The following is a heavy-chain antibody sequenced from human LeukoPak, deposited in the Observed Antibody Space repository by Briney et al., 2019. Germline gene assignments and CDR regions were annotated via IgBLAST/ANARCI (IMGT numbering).Heavy chain of an antibody. V-gene: IGHV4-34*01. CDR3: ARVNQGSGSYYKTNYYYGMDL. J-gene: IGHJ6*02. Sequence: PSETLSLTCAVYGGSFSGYYWSWIRQPPGKGLEWIGEMNHSGSTNYNPSLKSRVTISVDTSKNQFSLKLSSVTAADTAVYYCARVNQGSGSYYKTNYYYGMDLWGQGTTVTVSS. D-gene: IGHD3-10*01. CDR2: MNHSGST. CDR1: GGSFSGYY.